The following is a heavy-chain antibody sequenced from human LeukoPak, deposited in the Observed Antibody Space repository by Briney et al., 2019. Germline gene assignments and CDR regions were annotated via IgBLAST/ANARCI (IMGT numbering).Heavy chain of an antibody. CDR2: IDWDDDK. CDR1: GFSLSTSGMC. Sequence: ESGPTLVKPTQTLTLTCTFSGFSLSTSGMCVSWVRQPPGKALEWLALIDWDDDKYYSTSLKTRLTISKDTSKNQVVLTMTNMDPVDTATYYCARTQHAREGYSSSWYGFGQYYYYYYMDVWGKGTTVTVSS. CDR3: ARTQHAREGYSSSWYGFGQYYYYYYMDV. D-gene: IGHD6-13*01. V-gene: IGHV2-70*20. J-gene: IGHJ6*03.